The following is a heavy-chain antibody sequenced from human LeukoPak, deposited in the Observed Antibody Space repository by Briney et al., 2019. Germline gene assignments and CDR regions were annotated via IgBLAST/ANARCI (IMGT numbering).Heavy chain of an antibody. CDR2: ISSSSSYI. Sequence: GGSLRLSCVASGYSFSTHGMHWVRQAPGKGLEWVSSISSSSSYIYYADSVKGRFTISRDNAKNSLYLQMNSLRAEDTAVYYCARSVITGYWGQGTLVTVSS. D-gene: IGHD3-22*01. J-gene: IGHJ4*02. V-gene: IGHV3-21*01. CDR3: ARSVITGY. CDR1: GYSFSTHG.